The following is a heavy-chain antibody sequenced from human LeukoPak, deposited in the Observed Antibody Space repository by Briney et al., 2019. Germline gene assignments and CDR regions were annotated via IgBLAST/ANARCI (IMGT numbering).Heavy chain of an antibody. J-gene: IGHJ4*02. CDR1: GASISSYY. D-gene: IGHD6-13*01. V-gene: IGHV4-59*08. CDR3: ARVGHIVAAGIYDW. CDR2: ISYSGSP. Sequence: SETLSLTCTVSGASISSYYWSWIRQPPGKGLEWIGYISYSGSPNYNPSLKSRVTISADTSKNQFSLNLSSVTAADTAVYYCARVGHIVAAGIYDWWGQGTLVTVSS.